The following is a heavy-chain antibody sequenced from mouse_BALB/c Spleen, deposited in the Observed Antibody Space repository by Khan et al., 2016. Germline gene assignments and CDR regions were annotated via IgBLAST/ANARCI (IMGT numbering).Heavy chain of an antibody. Sequence: VQLKQSGAELVRSGASVKLSCKASGFKIKDYYMHWVKQRPEQGLEWIGWIDPENGDAEYAPNFQGKATLTADTSSNTAYLQLSSLTSEDTAVYYCNPIYYCNYYALDYWGQGTSVTVSS. D-gene: IGHD2-1*01. CDR1: GFKIKDYY. J-gene: IGHJ4*01. CDR2: IDPENGDA. V-gene: IGHV14-4*02. CDR3: NPIYYCNYYALDY.